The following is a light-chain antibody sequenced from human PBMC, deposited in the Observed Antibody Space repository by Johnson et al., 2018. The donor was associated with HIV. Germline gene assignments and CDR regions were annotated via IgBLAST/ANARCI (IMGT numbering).Light chain of an antibody. CDR1: SSNIGNNY. J-gene: IGLJ1*01. CDR2: DNN. V-gene: IGLV1-51*01. CDR3: GTWDSSLSGV. Sequence: QSVLTQPPSVSAAPVQKVTISCSGSSSNIGNNYVSWYQQLPGTAPKLLIYDNNKRPSGIPDRFSGSKSGTSATLGITGLQTGDEADYYCGTWDSSLSGVFGTGTKVTVL.